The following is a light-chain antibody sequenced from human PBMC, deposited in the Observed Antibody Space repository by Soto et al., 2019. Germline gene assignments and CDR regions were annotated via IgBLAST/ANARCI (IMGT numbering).Light chain of an antibody. J-gene: IGKJ1*01. Sequence: EIVLTQSPCTLSLSPGERSTLSCMASQSLTNNYFAWYQQKPGRALRRLIDGASTRATGIPDRFSGSGSGTDFTLTISRLEPEDVAVYYCQQYEAVVTFGQGTKVDIK. CDR3: QQYEAVVT. CDR2: GAS. CDR1: QSLTNNY. V-gene: IGKV3-20*01.